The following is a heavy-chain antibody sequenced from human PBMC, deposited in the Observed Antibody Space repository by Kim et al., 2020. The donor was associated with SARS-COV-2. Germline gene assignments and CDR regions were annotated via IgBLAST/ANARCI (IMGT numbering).Heavy chain of an antibody. CDR2: ISAYDGKT. CDR3: ARDKIAVRPGWFDS. D-gene: IGHD6-6*01. V-gene: IGHV1-18*01. J-gene: IGHJ5*01. Sequence: ASVKVSCKASGYTFNNFGVSWMRQAPGQGLEWMGWISAYDGKTAYAQIFQGRVTMTTDTSTNTAYMELRSLRSDDTAIYYCARDKIAVRPGWFDSWGQGTLVTVSS. CDR1: GYTFNNFG.